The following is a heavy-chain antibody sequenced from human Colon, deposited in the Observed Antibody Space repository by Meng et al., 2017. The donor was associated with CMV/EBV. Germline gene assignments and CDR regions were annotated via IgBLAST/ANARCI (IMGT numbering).Heavy chain of an antibody. CDR1: GFTFNRNS. J-gene: IGHJ4*02. CDR3: AKDRAYCGSFSCSPNYFDG. CDR2: INGVGDTT. Sequence: GESLKISCAASGFTFNRNSMSWVRQAPGKGLEWVSGINGVGDTTYYADSVKGRFTISRDNSKNTLYLWMIDLRAEDTAMYYCAKDRAYCGSFSCSPNYFDGWGQGNLVTVSS. D-gene: IGHD2-21*01. V-gene: IGHV3-23*01.